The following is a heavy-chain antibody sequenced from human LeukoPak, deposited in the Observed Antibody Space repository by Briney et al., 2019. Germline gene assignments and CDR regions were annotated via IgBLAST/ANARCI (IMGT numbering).Heavy chain of an antibody. Sequence: GGSLRLSCAASEFDFSSHAMTWVRQAPGKGLEWVSAISISGSKTYYADSVKGRFTISRDNSKNTLYLQMNSLRAEDTAVYYCVSSWYSYYYYGMDVWGQGATVTVSS. CDR3: VSSWYSYYYYGMDV. J-gene: IGHJ6*02. CDR1: EFDFSSHA. CDR2: ISISGSKT. V-gene: IGHV3-23*01. D-gene: IGHD6-13*01.